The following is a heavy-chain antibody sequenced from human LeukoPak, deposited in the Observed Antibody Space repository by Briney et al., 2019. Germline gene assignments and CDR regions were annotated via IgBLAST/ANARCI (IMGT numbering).Heavy chain of an antibody. D-gene: IGHD6-13*01. CDR1: GGSIDGTSSY. CDR2: INYVGST. Sequence: SETLSLTCSVSGGSIDGTSSYWGWVRQSPGKGLEWIGSINYVGSTYYNPSLKSRVTMSVDTSKNQFSLKLSSVTAADTAVYYCARDSSGSSSWYGVWFDPWGQGTLVTVSS. J-gene: IGHJ5*02. CDR3: ARDSSGSSSWYGVWFDP. V-gene: IGHV4-39*07.